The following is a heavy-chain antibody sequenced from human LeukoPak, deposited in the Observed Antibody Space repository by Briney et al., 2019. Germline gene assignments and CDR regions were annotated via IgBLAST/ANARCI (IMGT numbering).Heavy chain of an antibody. CDR1: GGSISSYY. Sequence: SETLSLTCTVSGGSISSYYWSWIRQPPGKGLEWIGYIYYSGSTDYNPSLKSRVTISVDTSKNQFSLKLSSVTAADTAVYYCAREVPAAPYFDYWGQGTLVTVSS. J-gene: IGHJ4*02. V-gene: IGHV4-59*01. CDR2: IYYSGST. CDR3: AREVPAAPYFDY. D-gene: IGHD2-2*01.